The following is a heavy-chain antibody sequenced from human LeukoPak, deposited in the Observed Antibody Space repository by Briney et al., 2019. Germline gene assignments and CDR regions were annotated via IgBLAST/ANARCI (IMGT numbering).Heavy chain of an antibody. CDR3: ARERIYFGSGVDLTDARLFYYYGMDV. CDR2: ISYDGSNK. V-gene: IGHV3-30*14. CDR1: GFTFSSYA. Sequence: PGRSLRLSCAASGFTFSSYAMHWVRQAPGKGLEWVAVISYDGSNKYYADSVKGRFTISRDNSKNTLYLQMNSLRAEDTAVYYCARERIYFGSGVDLTDARLFYYYGMDVWGQGTTVTVSS. J-gene: IGHJ6*02. D-gene: IGHD3-10*01.